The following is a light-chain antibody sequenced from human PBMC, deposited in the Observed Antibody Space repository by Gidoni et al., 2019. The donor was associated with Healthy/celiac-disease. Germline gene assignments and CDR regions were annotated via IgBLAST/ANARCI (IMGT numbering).Light chain of an antibody. V-gene: IGLV3-25*02. CDR1: ALPKQY. Sequence: SYELTQPPSVPGSPGQTARITCSGDALPKQYAYWYQPKPGQAPVLVIYKDSERPSGIPERFSGSSSGTTVTLTISGVQAEDEADYYCQSADSSGTYRVFGGGTKLTVL. J-gene: IGLJ3*02. CDR2: KDS. CDR3: QSADSSGTYRV.